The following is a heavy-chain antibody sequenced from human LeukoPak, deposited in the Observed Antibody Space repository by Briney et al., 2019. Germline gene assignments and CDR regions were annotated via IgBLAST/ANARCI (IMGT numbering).Heavy chain of an antibody. CDR2: IYTSGST. CDR3: ARDRLQTFDYYDSSGPLWYFDL. J-gene: IGHJ2*01. CDR1: GGSISSYY. Sequence: PSETLSLTCTVSGGSISSYYWSWIRQPAGKGLEWIGRIYTSGSTNYNPSLKSRVTMSVDTSKNQFSLKLSSVTAADTAVYYCARDRLQTFDYYDSSGPLWYFDLWGRGTLVTVSS. D-gene: IGHD3-22*01. V-gene: IGHV4-4*07.